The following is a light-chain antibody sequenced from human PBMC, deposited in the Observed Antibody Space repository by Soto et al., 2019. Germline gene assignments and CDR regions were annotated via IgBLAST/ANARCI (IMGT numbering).Light chain of an antibody. CDR3: QQYNKWPWT. CDR2: DAS. CDR1: QSISSS. Sequence: EVALTQSPATLSLSPGERATLSCRASQSISSSLAWYQHKPGQAPRLLIYDASNRATGIPARVSGSGSGTDFTLTISSLEPEDSAVYYCQQYNKWPWTFGPGTKVDIK. J-gene: IGKJ1*01. V-gene: IGKV3-11*01.